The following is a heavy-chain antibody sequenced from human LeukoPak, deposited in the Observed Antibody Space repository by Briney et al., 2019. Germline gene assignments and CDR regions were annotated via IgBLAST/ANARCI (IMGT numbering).Heavy chain of an antibody. V-gene: IGHV3-21*01. CDR3: ARARYSGSTGWYYGMDV. CDR1: GFTFSSYS. Sequence: GGSLRLSCAASGFTFSSYSMNWVRQAPGKGLEWVSSISSSSSYICYADSVKGRFTISRDNAKNSLYLQMNSLRAEDTAVYYCARARYSGSTGWYYGMDVWGQGTTVTVSS. CDR2: ISSSSSYI. D-gene: IGHD1-26*01. J-gene: IGHJ6*02.